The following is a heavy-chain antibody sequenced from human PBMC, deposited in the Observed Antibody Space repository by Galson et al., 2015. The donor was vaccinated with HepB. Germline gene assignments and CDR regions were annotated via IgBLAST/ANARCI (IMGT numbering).Heavy chain of an antibody. V-gene: IGHV6-1*01. Sequence: CAISGDSVSSHSAAWNWIRQSPSRGLEWLGRTYYRSKWYNDYAVSVKSRITINPDTSKNQFSLQLNSVTPEDTAVYYCARRLVRSFSFDYWGQGTLVTVSS. D-gene: IGHD2-15*01. CDR2: TYYRSKWYN. CDR1: GDSVSSHSAA. CDR3: ARRLVRSFSFDY. J-gene: IGHJ4*02.